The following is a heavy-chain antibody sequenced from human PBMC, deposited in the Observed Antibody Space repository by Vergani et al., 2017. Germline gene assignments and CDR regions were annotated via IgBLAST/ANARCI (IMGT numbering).Heavy chain of an antibody. CDR3: ATGVSSSSWANDY. J-gene: IGHJ4*02. CDR2: IYYSGST. Sequence: QLQLPESGPGLVKPSETLSLTCTVSGGSISSSSYYWGWIRQPPGKGLEWIGSIYYSGSTYYNPSLKSRVTISVDTSKNQFSLKLSSVTAADTAVYYCATGVSSSSWANDYWGQGTLVTVSS. CDR1: GGSISSSSYY. V-gene: IGHV4-39*01. D-gene: IGHD6-6*01.